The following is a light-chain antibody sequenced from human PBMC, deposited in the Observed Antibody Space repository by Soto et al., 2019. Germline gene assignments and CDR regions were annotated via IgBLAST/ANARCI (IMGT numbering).Light chain of an antibody. CDR2: GAS. CDR1: QSVNNNY. Sequence: ETVLTQSPGTLSLTPGERATLPCRASQSVNNNYLAWYQRQPGQAPRLLIYGASSRATGIPDRFSGSGSGTDFTLTISRLEPEDFAVYYCQQYAGSPRTLGQGTKVDI. J-gene: IGKJ1*01. CDR3: QQYAGSPRT. V-gene: IGKV3-20*01.